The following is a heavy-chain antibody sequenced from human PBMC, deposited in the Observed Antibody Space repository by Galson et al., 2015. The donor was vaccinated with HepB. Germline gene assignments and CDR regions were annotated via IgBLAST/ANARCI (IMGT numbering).Heavy chain of an antibody. CDR2: ISSYNVNT. D-gene: IGHD6-19*01. CDR1: GYTFTSYG. V-gene: IGHV1-18*01. J-gene: IGHJ3*02. Sequence: SVKVSCKASGYTFTSYGISWVRQAPGQGLEWMGWISSYNVNTNYPQKFQGRVTMTTDTSTSTAYMELRSLRSDDTAVYYCARDGYSSGWYVPRDAFDIWGQGTMVTVSS. CDR3: ARDGYSSGWYVPRDAFDI.